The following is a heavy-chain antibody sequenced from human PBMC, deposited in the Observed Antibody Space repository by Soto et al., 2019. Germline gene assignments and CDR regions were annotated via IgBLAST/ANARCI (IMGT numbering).Heavy chain of an antibody. Sequence: XXTLSLTCTVSCGSISSYYWSWIRQPPGKGMEWIWXIYYSXSTNYKQSLKXXVTISVDTXKNQLSLKLSSVNDADKDVYYCARSWLPFRFDYWGKGTLVTVYS. CDR2: IYYSXST. J-gene: IGHJ4*02. D-gene: IGHD5-12*01. CDR3: ARSWLPFRFDY. CDR1: CGSISSYY. V-gene: IGHV4-59*08.